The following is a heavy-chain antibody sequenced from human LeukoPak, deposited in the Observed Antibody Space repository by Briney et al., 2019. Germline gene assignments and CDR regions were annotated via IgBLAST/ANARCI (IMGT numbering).Heavy chain of an antibody. CDR3: ARAGYYYDSSGYYYVGVDY. Sequence: ASVKVSCMASGYTFTGYYMHWVRQAPGQGLEWMGRINPNSGGTNYAQKFQGRVTMTRDTSISTAYMELSRLRSDDTAVYYCARAGYYYDSSGYYYVGVDYWGQGTLVTVSS. CDR2: INPNSGGT. CDR1: GYTFTGYY. D-gene: IGHD3-22*01. J-gene: IGHJ4*02. V-gene: IGHV1-2*06.